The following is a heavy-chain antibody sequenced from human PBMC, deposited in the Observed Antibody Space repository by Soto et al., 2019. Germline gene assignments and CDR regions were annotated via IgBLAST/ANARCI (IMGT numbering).Heavy chain of an antibody. Sequence: GEYLKISCKGSGYSFTSYWIGWVRQMPGKGLEWMGIIYPGDSDTRYSPSFQGQVTISADKSISTAYLQWSSLKASDTAMYYCARHVGGTYYYYYGMDVWGQGTTVTVSS. J-gene: IGHJ6*02. D-gene: IGHD3-16*01. CDR3: ARHVGGTYYYYYGMDV. CDR2: IYPGDSDT. V-gene: IGHV5-51*01. CDR1: GYSFTSYW.